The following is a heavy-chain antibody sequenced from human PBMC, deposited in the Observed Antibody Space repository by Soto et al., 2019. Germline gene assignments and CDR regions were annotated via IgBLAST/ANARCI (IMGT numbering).Heavy chain of an antibody. CDR3: ARGEDGDYYFDY. Sequence: ASVKVSCKAAGYTLTGYAIHWVRQARGQRLEWMGWINAGNGNTKYSQKFQGRVTSTRDTSASTAYMELSSLRSEDTAVYYCARGEDGDYYFDYWGQGTLVTVSS. J-gene: IGHJ4*02. CDR2: INAGNGNT. V-gene: IGHV1-3*01. D-gene: IGHD4-17*01. CDR1: GYTLTGYA.